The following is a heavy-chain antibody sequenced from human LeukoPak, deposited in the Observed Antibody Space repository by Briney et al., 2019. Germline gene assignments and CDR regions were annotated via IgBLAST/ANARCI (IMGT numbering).Heavy chain of an antibody. D-gene: IGHD6-19*01. CDR1: GGSIRSYY. V-gene: IGHV4-59*12. CDR2: IYYSGST. CDR3: ARDRRGWCNVDAFDI. J-gene: IGHJ3*02. Sequence: PSETLSLTCTVSGGSIRSYYWSWIRQPPGKGLEWIGYIYYSGSTNYSPSLKSRVTISVDTSKNQFSLKLSSVTAADTAVYYCARDRRGWCNVDAFDIWGQGTMVTVSS.